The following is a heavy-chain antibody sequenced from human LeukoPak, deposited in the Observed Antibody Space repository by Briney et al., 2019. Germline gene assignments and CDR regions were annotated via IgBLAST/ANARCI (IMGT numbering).Heavy chain of an antibody. CDR2: ISYDGSNK. J-gene: IGHJ4*02. CDR1: GFTFSSYA. D-gene: IGHD4-17*01. V-gene: IGHV3-30*04. Sequence: GGSLRLSCAASGFTFSSYAMHWVRQAPGKGLEWVAVISYDGSNKYYADSVKGRFTISRDNSKNTLYLQMNSLRAEDTAVYYCARDKTYGDYVGGYFDYWGQGTLVTVSS. CDR3: ARDKTYGDYVGGYFDY.